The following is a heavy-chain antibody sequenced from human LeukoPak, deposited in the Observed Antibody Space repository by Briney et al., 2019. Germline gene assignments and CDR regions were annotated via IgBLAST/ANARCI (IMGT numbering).Heavy chain of an antibody. CDR3: ANVRYCSSTSCPDY. J-gene: IGHJ4*02. V-gene: IGHV3-23*01. D-gene: IGHD2-2*01. CDR2: ISGSGGST. CDR1: GFTFSSYA. Sequence: RWALTLSRPPSGFTFSSYAMRWLRPAPGEGLEGISAISGSGGSTHSADSVKGRFTISRDNSKNTLYLQMNSLRAEDTAVYYCANVRYCSSTSCPDYWGQGTLVTVSS.